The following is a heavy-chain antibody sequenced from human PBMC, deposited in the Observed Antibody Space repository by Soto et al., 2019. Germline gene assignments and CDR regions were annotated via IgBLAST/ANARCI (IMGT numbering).Heavy chain of an antibody. CDR3: ASGPDYYDSSGYSDY. D-gene: IGHD3-22*01. V-gene: IGHV3-11*01. CDR2: ISSSGSTI. CDR1: GFTFSDYY. J-gene: IGHJ4*02. Sequence: GGSLRLSCAASGFTFSDYYVSWIRQAPGKGLEWVSYISSSGSTIYYADSVKGRFTISRDNAKNSLYLQMNSLRAEDTAVYYCASGPDYYDSSGYSDYWGQGTLVTVSS.